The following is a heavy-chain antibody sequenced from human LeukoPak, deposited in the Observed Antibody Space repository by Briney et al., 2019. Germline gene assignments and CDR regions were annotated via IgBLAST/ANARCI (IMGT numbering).Heavy chain of an antibody. CDR3: AKDTPLTTYTSGWSSNSFDY. CDR2: ITGGCGAK. D-gene: IGHD6-19*01. V-gene: IGHV3-23*01. J-gene: IGHJ4*02. Sequence: GGSLRLSCTVSGFTFSSFAMSCVREAPGKGLEWVSTITGGCGAKYYADSVKGRFTISRDNSKDTLYLQMHSLRAEDTALYFCAKDTPLTTYTSGWSSNSFDYWGQGTLVAVSS. CDR1: GFTFSSFA.